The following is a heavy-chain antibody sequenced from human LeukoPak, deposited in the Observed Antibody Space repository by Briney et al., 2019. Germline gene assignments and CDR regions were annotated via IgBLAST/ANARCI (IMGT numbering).Heavy chain of an antibody. D-gene: IGHD3-22*01. Sequence: PSETLSLTCTVSGGSISSSSYYWGWIRQPPGKGLEGIGSIYYSVSTYYNPSLKRRVTISVDASKNQFSLQLSSVTAADTAVYYCASSYYYDSSGYARLDFDYWGQGTLVTVSS. CDR2: IYYSVST. CDR1: GGSISSSSYY. CDR3: ASSYYYDSSGYARLDFDY. J-gene: IGHJ4*02. V-gene: IGHV4-39*07.